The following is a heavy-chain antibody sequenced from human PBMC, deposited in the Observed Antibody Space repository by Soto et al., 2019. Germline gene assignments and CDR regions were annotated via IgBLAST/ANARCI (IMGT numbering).Heavy chain of an antibody. CDR2: IIPIFGTP. V-gene: IGHV1-69*01. J-gene: IGHJ4*02. CDR1: GGILSTYA. CDR3: ARDRDDYGSGNYYNRIDF. D-gene: IGHD3-10*01. Sequence: QVQLVQSGAEVKKPGSSVKVSCKASGGILSTYAISWLRQAPGQGLEWMGGIIPIFGTPNYAQRFQGRVTIPAVESTTTSYMELSRLKSEDTAVYYCARDRDDYGSGNYYNRIDFWGQGTLVTVSS.